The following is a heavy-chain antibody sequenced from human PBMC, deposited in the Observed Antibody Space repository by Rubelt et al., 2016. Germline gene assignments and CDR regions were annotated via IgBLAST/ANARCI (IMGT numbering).Heavy chain of an antibody. V-gene: IGHV3-23*01. D-gene: IGHD5-24*01. Sequence: TISRDNSKNTLYLQMSSLRAEDTAVYYCASGDETPTDYWGQGTLVTVSS. J-gene: IGHJ4*02. CDR3: ASGDETPTDY.